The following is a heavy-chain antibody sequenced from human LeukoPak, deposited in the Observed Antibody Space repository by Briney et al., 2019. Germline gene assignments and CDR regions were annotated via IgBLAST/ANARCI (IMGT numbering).Heavy chain of an antibody. V-gene: IGHV3-21*01. J-gene: IGHJ4*02. CDR3: ARDVVQWELAFDY. CDR1: GFTFGSYW. D-gene: IGHD1-26*01. Sequence: KPGGSLRLSCAASGFTFGSYWMNWVRQAPGKGLEWVSSISSSSSYIYYADSVKGRFTISRDNAKNSLYLQMNSLRAEDTAVYYCARDVVQWELAFDYWGQGTLVTVSS. CDR2: ISSSSSYI.